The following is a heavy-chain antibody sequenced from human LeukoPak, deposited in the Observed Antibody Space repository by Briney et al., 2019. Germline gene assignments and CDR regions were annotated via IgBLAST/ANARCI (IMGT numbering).Heavy chain of an antibody. Sequence: GGSLRLSCAASGYTLSYYWMHWVRKAPGKGLVWVSCINGDGSSTNYADSVKGRFTISRDNAKNTLYLEMNSLRAEDTAVYYCTRDPRNKGFDPWGQGTLVTVSS. CDR1: GYTLSYYW. D-gene: IGHD1/OR15-1a*01. CDR2: INGDGSST. V-gene: IGHV3-74*01. CDR3: TRDPRNKGFDP. J-gene: IGHJ5*02.